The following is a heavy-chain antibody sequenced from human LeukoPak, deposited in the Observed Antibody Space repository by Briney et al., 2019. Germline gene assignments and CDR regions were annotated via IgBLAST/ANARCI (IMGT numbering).Heavy chain of an antibody. V-gene: IGHV5-51*01. D-gene: IGHD5-18*01. Sequence: GESLKICCKGSGYSFTSYWIGWVRQMPGKGLEWMGIIYPGDSDTRYSPSFQGQVTISADKSISTAYLQWSSLKASDTAMYYCARHPEDTAMVTGYYFDYWGQGTLVTVSS. CDR1: GYSFTSYW. CDR2: IYPGDSDT. J-gene: IGHJ4*02. CDR3: ARHPEDTAMVTGYYFDY.